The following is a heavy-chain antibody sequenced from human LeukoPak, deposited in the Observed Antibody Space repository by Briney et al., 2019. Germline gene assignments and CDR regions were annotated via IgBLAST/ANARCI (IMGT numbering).Heavy chain of an antibody. CDR2: INKDGSEK. Sequence: PGGSLRLSCAASGFTFSSYWMSWVRQTQGKGLEWVANINKDGSEKYYMDSVRGRFTISRDNAKNSLSLQMNSLRVEDTAVYYCARELVVGPAEYFQNWGQGTLVTVSS. V-gene: IGHV3-7*01. J-gene: IGHJ1*01. D-gene: IGHD2-8*02. CDR1: GFTFSSYW. CDR3: ARELVVGPAEYFQN.